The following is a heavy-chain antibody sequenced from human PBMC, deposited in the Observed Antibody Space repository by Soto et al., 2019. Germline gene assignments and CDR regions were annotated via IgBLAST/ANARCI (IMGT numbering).Heavy chain of an antibody. CDR1: GFTFSDYA. J-gene: IGHJ4*02. CDR3: AKGGRKWLVTSDFNY. Sequence: VQLVESGGGVVQPGRSLRLSCAASGFTFSDYAMHWVRQAPGKGLEWVAVVSHDGRNTHYADSVKGRFTISRDSSKNTVCLEMTRLRAEGTAVYYCAKGGRKWLVTSDFNYWGQGALVTVSS. V-gene: IGHV3-30*18. D-gene: IGHD6-19*01. CDR2: VSHDGRNT.